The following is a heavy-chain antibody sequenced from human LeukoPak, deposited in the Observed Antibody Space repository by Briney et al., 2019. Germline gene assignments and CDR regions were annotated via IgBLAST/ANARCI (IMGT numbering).Heavy chain of an antibody. Sequence: GASLRLSCVVSGFTFSRYWMNWVRQAPGKGLEWVANIHEDGSEKYYVDSVKGRFTISRDNAKNSLYLQMNSLRAEDTAVYYCARNLRLHTPRAFDIWGQGTMVTVSS. D-gene: IGHD5-24*01. V-gene: IGHV3-7*05. CDR1: GFTFSRYW. CDR3: ARNLRLHTPRAFDI. J-gene: IGHJ3*02. CDR2: IHEDGSEK.